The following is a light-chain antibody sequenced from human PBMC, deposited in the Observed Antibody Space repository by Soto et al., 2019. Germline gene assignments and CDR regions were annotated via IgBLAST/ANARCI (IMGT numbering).Light chain of an antibody. Sequence: QAVVTQPPSVSGAPGQRVSISCTGRHTKIGAGYDVNWYQQLPGTAPKLLIYANINRPSGVPDRFSGSKSGASAFLVITGLQAEDEADYYCQSYDSSLSAWKVFGGGTKLTVL. CDR2: ANI. V-gene: IGLV1-40*03. J-gene: IGLJ3*02. CDR3: QSYDSSLSAWKV. CDR1: HTKIGAGYD.